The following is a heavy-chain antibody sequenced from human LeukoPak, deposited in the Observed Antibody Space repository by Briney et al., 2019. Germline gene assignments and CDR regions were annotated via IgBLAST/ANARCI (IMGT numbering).Heavy chain of an antibody. V-gene: IGHV1-69*13. CDR2: IIPIFDTA. Sequence: ASVKVSCKASGGTFSSYAISWVRQAPGQGLEWMGGIIPIFDTANYAQKFQGRVTITADESTSTAYMELSSLRSEDTAVYYCALNDFWTQGAFDIWGQGTMVTVSS. J-gene: IGHJ3*02. CDR3: ALNDFWTQGAFDI. D-gene: IGHD3-3*01. CDR1: GGTFSSYA.